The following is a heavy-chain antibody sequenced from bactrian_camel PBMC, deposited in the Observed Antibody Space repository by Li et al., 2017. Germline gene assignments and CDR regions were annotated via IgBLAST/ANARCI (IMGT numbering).Heavy chain of an antibody. CDR2: IRGRDDRT. J-gene: IGHJ4*01. V-gene: IGHV3-1*01. Sequence: DVQLVESGGGLVQPGGSLRVSCVGTGFIFGDYTITWVRQVPGKALEWVSSIRGRDDRTYYRDSVKGRFTISRDNAKNTLYLQLNSLKSEDASVYYCATQGEWAYINWGQGTQVTVS. D-gene: IGHD1*01. CDR1: GFIFGDYT. CDR3: ATQGEWAYIN.